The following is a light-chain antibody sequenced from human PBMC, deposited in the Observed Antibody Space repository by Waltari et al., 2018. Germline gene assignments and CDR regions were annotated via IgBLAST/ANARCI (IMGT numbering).Light chain of an antibody. CDR1: QSVSSN. CDR2: GAS. Sequence: EIVMTQSPATLSVSPGERATLSCRTSQSVSSNLAWYQQKPGQAPKLLICGASTRATGIPARFSGSGSGTEFTLTISSLQSEDVAVYSCQQYNNWPGTFGQGTKVEIK. J-gene: IGKJ1*01. CDR3: QQYNNWPGT. V-gene: IGKV3-15*01.